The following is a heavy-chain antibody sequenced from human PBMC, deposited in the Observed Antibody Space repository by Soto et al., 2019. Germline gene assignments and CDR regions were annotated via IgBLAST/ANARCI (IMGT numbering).Heavy chain of an antibody. J-gene: IGHJ6*02. CDR3: ARDAEMDAMEEAYYYGMDV. CDR1: GFTFSDYA. V-gene: IGHV3-23*01. D-gene: IGHD1-1*01. Sequence: GGSLRLSCAASGFTFSDYAMAWVRQAPGKGLEWVSSASGSGSGTYYADSVKGRFTISRDNSKNTLYLQMNSLRAEDTAVYYCARDAEMDAMEEAYYYGMDVWGQGTTVTVS. CDR2: ASGSGSGT.